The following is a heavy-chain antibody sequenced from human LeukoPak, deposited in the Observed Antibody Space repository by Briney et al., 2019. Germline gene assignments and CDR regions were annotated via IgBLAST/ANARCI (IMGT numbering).Heavy chain of an antibody. CDR1: GGTFSSYA. CDR2: IIPIFGTA. Sequence: SVKVSCKASGGTFSSYAISRVRQAPGQGLEWMGGIIPIFGTANYAQKFQGRVTITADESTSTAYMELSSLRSEDTAVYYCASTFDGIVYYYGMDVWGQGTTVTVSS. J-gene: IGHJ6*02. V-gene: IGHV1-69*13. CDR3: ASTFDGIVYYYGMDV. D-gene: IGHD3-16*02.